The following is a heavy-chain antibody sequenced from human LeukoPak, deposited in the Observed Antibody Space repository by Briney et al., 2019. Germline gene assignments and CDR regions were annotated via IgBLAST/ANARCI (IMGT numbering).Heavy chain of an antibody. CDR1: GYTLTELS. CDR3: AREMGRVVVITEFDAFDI. V-gene: IGHV1-24*01. D-gene: IGHD3-22*01. CDR2: FDPEDGET. Sequence: ASVKVSCKVSGYTLTELSMHWVRQAPGKGLEWMGGFDPEDGETIYAQKFQGRVTMTEDTSTDTAYMELSSLRSDDTAVYYCAREMGRVVVITEFDAFDIWGQGTMVTVSS. J-gene: IGHJ3*02.